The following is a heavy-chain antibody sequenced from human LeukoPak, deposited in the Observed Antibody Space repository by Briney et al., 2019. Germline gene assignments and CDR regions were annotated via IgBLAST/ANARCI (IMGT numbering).Heavy chain of an antibody. CDR1: GFTFSSYA. D-gene: IGHD3-22*01. Sequence: PGRSLRLSCAASGFTFSSYAMHWVRQAPGKGLEWVAVISYDGSNKYYADSVKGRFTISRDNSKNTLYLQMNSLRAEDTAVYYCARDPVPNYYDSSGYYYVEYFDYWGQGTLVTVSS. V-gene: IGHV3-30*04. J-gene: IGHJ4*02. CDR3: ARDPVPNYYDSSGYYYVEYFDY. CDR2: ISYDGSNK.